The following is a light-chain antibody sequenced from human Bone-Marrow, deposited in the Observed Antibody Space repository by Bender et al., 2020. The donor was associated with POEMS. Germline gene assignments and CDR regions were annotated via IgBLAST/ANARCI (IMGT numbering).Light chain of an antibody. CDR2: DNH. CDR1: SSNIGNNY. J-gene: IGLJ7*02. CDR3: GTWDSRLSVPV. Sequence: QSVLTQPPSVSAAPGQKVTISCSGTSSNIGNNYVSWYQHLPGTAPKLLIYDNHKRPSGIPDRFSGSKSGTSATLDITGLQTGDEADYYCGTWDSRLSVPVFGGGTQVTAL. V-gene: IGLV1-51*01.